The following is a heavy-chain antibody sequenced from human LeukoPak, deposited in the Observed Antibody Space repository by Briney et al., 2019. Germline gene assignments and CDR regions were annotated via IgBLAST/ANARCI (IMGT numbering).Heavy chain of an antibody. CDR1: GFTFSSYS. J-gene: IGHJ4*02. CDR3: ARAPRGSGWSHFFN. Sequence: PGGSLILSCAASGFTFSSYSMNWVRQAPGKGLEWVSSISSSSSYISYADSVEGRFTISRDNAKNSLYLQMNSLRAEDTAVYYCARAPRGSGWSHFFNWGQGTLVTVSS. D-gene: IGHD6-19*01. CDR2: ISSSSSYI. V-gene: IGHV3-21*01.